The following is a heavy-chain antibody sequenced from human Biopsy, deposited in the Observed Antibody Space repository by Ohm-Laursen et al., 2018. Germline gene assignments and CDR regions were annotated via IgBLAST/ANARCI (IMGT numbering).Heavy chain of an antibody. Sequence: SLRLSCAASGFTFNNSWMHWVRQVPGKGLVWVSRVNIDGNITNYADSAKGRFTISRDNVRNTLYLQMNSLRGEDMAVYYCAREKSGQSGRYFDYWGPGTLVSVSS. CDR2: VNIDGNIT. CDR3: AREKSGQSGRYFDY. J-gene: IGHJ4*02. D-gene: IGHD5-12*01. V-gene: IGHV3-74*01. CDR1: GFTFNNSW.